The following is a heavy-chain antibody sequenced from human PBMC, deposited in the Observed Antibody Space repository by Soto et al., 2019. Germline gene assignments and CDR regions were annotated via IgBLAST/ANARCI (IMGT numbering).Heavy chain of an antibody. CDR3: ATVTSRVREGIDTWFDP. V-gene: IGHV1-69*01. D-gene: IGHD3-10*01. CDR1: GGTFSSYA. CDR2: IIALYGSA. Sequence: QVPLVQSGAEVKKPGSSVTVSCKASGGTFSSYAIHWVLQAPGQGPEWMGGIIALYGSAKYAPRFQGRVTISADQSPTTFYSELTRLTSQDTAVYYCATVTSRVREGIDTWFDPWGHGTLVTVSS. J-gene: IGHJ5*02.